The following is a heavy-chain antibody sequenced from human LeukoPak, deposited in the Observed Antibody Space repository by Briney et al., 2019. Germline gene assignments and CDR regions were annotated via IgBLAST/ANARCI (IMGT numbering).Heavy chain of an antibody. D-gene: IGHD6-25*01. V-gene: IGHV4-30-4*07. CDR3: ARVVAAAGNNWFDP. J-gene: IGHJ5*02. Sequence: SQTLSLTCTVSGVSFSSASYYWSWIRQPAGKGLEWIAYIHDSGSTYNNPSLKSRLSISIDTSKNQFSLKLNSVTAADTAVYYCARVVAAAGNNWFDPWGQGTLVTVSS. CDR2: IHDSGST. CDR1: GVSFSSASYY.